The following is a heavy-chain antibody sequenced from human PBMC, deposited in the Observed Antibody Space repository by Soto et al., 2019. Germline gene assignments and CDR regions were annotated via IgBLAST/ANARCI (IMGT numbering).Heavy chain of an antibody. J-gene: IGHJ4*02. V-gene: IGHV4-31*03. CDR2: IYYSGST. D-gene: IGHD2-2*02. CDR3: ARGSGYCSSTSCYTGYYFDY. CDR1: GGSISSGGYY. Sequence: QVQLQESDPGLVKPSQTLSLTCTVSGGSISSGGYYWSWIRQHPGKGLEWIGYIYYSGSTYYNPSLKSRVTISVDTSKNQSSLKLSSVTAADTAVYYCARGSGYCSSTSCYTGYYFDYWGQGTLVTVSS.